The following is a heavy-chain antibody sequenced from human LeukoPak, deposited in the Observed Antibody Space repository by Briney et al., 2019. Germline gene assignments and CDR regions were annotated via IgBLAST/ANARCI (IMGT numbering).Heavy chain of an antibody. CDR1: GGSFSGYY. CDR2: INHSGST. V-gene: IGHV4-34*01. D-gene: IGHD3-3*01. Sequence: PSETLSLTCAVSGGSFSGYYWSWIRQPPGKGLEWIGEINHSGSTNYNPSLKSRVTISVDTSKNQFSLKLSSVTAADTAVYYCASSDYDFWSGYYTGALSYYMDVWGKGTTVTVSS. J-gene: IGHJ6*03. CDR3: ASSDYDFWSGYYTGALSYYMDV.